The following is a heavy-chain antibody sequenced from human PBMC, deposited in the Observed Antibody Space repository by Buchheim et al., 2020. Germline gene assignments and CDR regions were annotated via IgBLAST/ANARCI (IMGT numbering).Heavy chain of an antibody. V-gene: IGHV3-30*18. Sequence: QVQLVESGGGVVQPGRSLRLSCAASGFTFSSYGMHWVRQAPGKGLEWVAVISYDGSNKYYADSVKGRFTISRDNSKNTLYLQMNSLRAEDTAVYYCAKDRRYFDWFDGMDVWGQGTT. CDR1: GFTFSSYG. CDR2: ISYDGSNK. CDR3: AKDRRYFDWFDGMDV. J-gene: IGHJ6*02. D-gene: IGHD3-9*01.